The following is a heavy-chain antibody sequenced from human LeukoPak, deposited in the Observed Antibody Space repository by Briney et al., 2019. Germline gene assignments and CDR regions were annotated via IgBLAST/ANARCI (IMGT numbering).Heavy chain of an antibody. V-gene: IGHV3-48*03. J-gene: IGHJ4*02. Sequence: GGSLRLSCAASGFSFSSYEMNWVRQAPGKGLEWVSFISSSGSTIYYADFVKGRFIISRDNAKNSLYLQMNSLKAEDTAVYYCAIAGIAAPLYYFDSWGQGTLVTVSS. CDR1: GFSFSSYE. CDR2: ISSSGSTI. D-gene: IGHD6-6*01. CDR3: AIAGIAAPLYYFDS.